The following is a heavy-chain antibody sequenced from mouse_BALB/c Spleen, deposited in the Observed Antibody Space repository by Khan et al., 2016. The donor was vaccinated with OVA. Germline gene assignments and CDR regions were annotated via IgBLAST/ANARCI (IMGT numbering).Heavy chain of an antibody. D-gene: IGHD2-14*01. Sequence: QVQLQQSGAELARPGASVKMSCRTSGFTFSNYTIHWVKQRSGQGLEWIGYINPSTIYSYYNHKFKDMATLTAVKSSYNAYMQLSSLTSEDSAVDYCASCYKYPAWFAYWGQGTRDTVSA. CDR2: INPSTIYS. CDR3: ASCYKYPAWFAY. CDR1: GFTFSNYT. V-gene: IGHV1-4*01. J-gene: IGHJ3*01.